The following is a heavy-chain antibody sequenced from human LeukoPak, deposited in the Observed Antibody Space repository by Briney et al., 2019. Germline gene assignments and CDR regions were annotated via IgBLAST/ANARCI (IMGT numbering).Heavy chain of an antibody. D-gene: IGHD2-2*01. V-gene: IGHV3-33*01. CDR2: IWYDGSNK. CDR3: ARDNQPYCSSTSCYAGAHWFDP. J-gene: IGHJ5*02. Sequence: GGSLRLSCAASGFTFSSFGMHWVRQAPGKGREWVAVIWYDGSNKYYADSVKGRFTISGDNSKNTLYLQMNSLRAEDTAVYYCARDNQPYCSSTSCYAGAHWFDPWGQGTLVTVSS. CDR1: GFTFSSFG.